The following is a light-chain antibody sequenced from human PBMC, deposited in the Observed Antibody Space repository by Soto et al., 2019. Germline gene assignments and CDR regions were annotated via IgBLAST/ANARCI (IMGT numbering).Light chain of an antibody. CDR1: QSVLNSSNNKNY. CDR2: WAS. Sequence: DIVMTQSPDSLAVSLGERATINCKSRQSVLNSSNNKNYLAWYQQKPGQPPKLLIHWASTRESGVPDRFSGSGSWTDFSLTISSLQAEDVAVYYCQQYYSTPPWTFGQGTKVEIK. CDR3: QQYYSTPPWT. V-gene: IGKV4-1*01. J-gene: IGKJ1*01.